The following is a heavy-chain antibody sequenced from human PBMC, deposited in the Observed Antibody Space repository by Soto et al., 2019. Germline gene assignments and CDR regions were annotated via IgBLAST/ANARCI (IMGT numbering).Heavy chain of an antibody. CDR3: ASDPGGDYLLDY. D-gene: IGHD4-17*01. J-gene: IGHJ4*02. CDR1: GGSISSGGYY. CDR2: VSYSGGT. V-gene: IGHV4-31*03. Sequence: QVQLQESGPGLVKPSQTLSLTCTVSGGSISSGGYYWSWIRQHPGKGLKWIGYVSYSGGTYYNPTLRVRVTISVDTSKNQFSLKLSSVTAADTDVYYCASDPGGDYLLDYWGQGTLVTVSS.